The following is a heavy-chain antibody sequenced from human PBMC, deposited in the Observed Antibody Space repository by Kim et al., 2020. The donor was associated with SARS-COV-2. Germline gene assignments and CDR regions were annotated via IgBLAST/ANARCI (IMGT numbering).Heavy chain of an antibody. Sequence: GGSLRLSCAVSGLAVSTSYMSWVRQAPGKGLEWVSVLYSGGDTYYGDSVKGRFTVSRHDSKNTLYLQMNSLRADDTAVYYCARDLMDPVYYYYNGMDVWGQVTTVIVSS. CDR1: GLAVSTSY. CDR2: LYSGGDT. J-gene: IGHJ6*02. D-gene: IGHD2-2*03. CDR3: ARDLMDPVYYYYNGMDV. V-gene: IGHV3-53*01.